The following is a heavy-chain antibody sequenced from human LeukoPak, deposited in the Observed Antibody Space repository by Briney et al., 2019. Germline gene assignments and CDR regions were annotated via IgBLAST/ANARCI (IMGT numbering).Heavy chain of an antibody. Sequence: GESPKISCKGSGYIFTTYWIAWVRQMPGKGLEWMGIIYPGDSETRYSPSFQGQVTISADKSISTAYLQWNSLKASDTAMYYCATKSASGYTFDMWGQGTLVTVSS. CDR1: GYIFTTYW. CDR3: ATKSASGYTFDM. D-gene: IGHD5-12*01. V-gene: IGHV5-51*01. J-gene: IGHJ3*02. CDR2: IYPGDSET.